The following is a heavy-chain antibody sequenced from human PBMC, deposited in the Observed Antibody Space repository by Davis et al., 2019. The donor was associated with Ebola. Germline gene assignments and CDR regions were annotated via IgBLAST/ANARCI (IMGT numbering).Heavy chain of an antibody. Sequence: MPSETLSLTCTVSGGSISVSNYYWGWIRQPPGKGPEWIGHIYYSGNTYNNLSLKSRVTISVDTSKNQVSLKLDSVTAADTAVYYCASYTLRSSQWVPDTWDQGTQVTVSS. J-gene: IGHJ4*02. V-gene: IGHV4-39*01. CDR2: IYYSGNT. CDR1: GGSISVSNYY. CDR3: ASYTLRSSQWVPDT. D-gene: IGHD3-3*01.